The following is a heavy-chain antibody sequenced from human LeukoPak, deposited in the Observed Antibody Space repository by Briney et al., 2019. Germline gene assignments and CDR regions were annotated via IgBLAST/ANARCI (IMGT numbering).Heavy chain of an antibody. V-gene: IGHV1-69*05. D-gene: IGHD6-6*01. Sequence: ASVKVSCKASGGTFSSYAISWVRQAPGQGVEWMGGIITIFGTANYAQKFQGRVTITTDESTSTAYMELSSLRSEDTAVYYCAREGSSSSLDYYYYYMDVWGKGTTVTVSS. CDR3: AREGSSSSLDYYYYYMDV. CDR1: GGTFSSYA. CDR2: IITIFGTA. J-gene: IGHJ6*03.